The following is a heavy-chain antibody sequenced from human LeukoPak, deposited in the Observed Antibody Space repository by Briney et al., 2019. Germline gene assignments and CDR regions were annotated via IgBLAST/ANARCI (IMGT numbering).Heavy chain of an antibody. CDR1: GGSISSYY. CDR2: IYYSGST. V-gene: IGHV4-59*08. J-gene: IGHJ4*02. Sequence: SETLSLTCTVSGGSISSYYWSWIRQPPGKGLEWIGYIYYSGSTNYNPSLKSRVTISVDTSKNQFSLKLSSVTAADTAVYYCASHDIFVRNYLGGFDYWGQGTLVTVSS. CDR3: ASHDIFVRNYLGGFDY. D-gene: IGHD4-11*01.